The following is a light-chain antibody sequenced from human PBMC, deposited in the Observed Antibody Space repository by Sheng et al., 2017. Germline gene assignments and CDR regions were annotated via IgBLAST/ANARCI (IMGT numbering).Light chain of an antibody. Sequence: QSALTQPASVSGSPGQSITISCTGTNSDVGSWNLVSWYQQYPGKAPRLIIYEVNKRPSGLSSRFSGSKSGNTASLTISGLQAEDEADYYCSSYGGSNNWVFGGGTKLTVL. CDR1: NSDVGSWNL. CDR3: SSYGGSNNWV. CDR2: EVN. J-gene: IGLJ3*02. V-gene: IGLV2-23*02.